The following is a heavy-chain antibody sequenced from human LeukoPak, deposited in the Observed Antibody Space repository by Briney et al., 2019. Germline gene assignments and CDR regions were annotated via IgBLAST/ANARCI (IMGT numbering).Heavy chain of an antibody. CDR2: ITSTGSTT. CDR1: GFSLRDYY. Sequence: GGSLRLSCEISGFSLRDYYMTWIRQVPGKGLEWISNITSTGSTTYYADSLKGRLTISRDTAKSVVYLQMNSLRADDTAVYYCARRTLITPGGFDYWGQGTLVTVSS. J-gene: IGHJ4*02. CDR3: ARRTLITPGGFDY. V-gene: IGHV3-11*01. D-gene: IGHD3-16*01.